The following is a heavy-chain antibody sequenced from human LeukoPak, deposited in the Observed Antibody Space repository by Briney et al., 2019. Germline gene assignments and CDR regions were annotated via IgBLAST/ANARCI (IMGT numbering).Heavy chain of an antibody. CDR2: IYSGGST. V-gene: IGHV3-66*01. J-gene: IGHJ4*02. CDR3: AKARDGYNSFDY. CDR1: GFTVSSNY. Sequence: GGSLRLSCAASGFTVSSNYMSWVRQVPGKGLEWVSVIYSGGSTYYADSVKGRFTISRDNSKNTLYLQLNSLRVEDTAVYYCAKARDGYNSFDYWGQGTLVTVSS. D-gene: IGHD5-24*01.